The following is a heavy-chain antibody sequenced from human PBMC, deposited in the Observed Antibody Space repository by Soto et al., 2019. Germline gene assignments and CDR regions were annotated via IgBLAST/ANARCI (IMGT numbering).Heavy chain of an antibody. V-gene: IGHV3-11*01. J-gene: IGHJ4*02. CDR2: ISSSSSTI. CDR1: GFTFSDYY. CDR3: AKDIGGRVAVTGPVDY. D-gene: IGHD6-19*01. Sequence: PGGSLSLSCAASGFTFSDYYMSWIRQAPGKGLEWVSYISSSSSTICYADSVKGRFTISRDNAKNSLYLQMNSLRVEDTALYYCAKDIGGRVAVTGPVDYWGQGALVTVSS.